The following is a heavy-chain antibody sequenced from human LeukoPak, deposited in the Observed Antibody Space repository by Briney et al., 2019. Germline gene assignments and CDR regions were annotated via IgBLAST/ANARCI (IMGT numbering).Heavy chain of an antibody. V-gene: IGHV3-23*01. CDR2: ISGSGGST. D-gene: IGHD6-13*01. J-gene: IGHJ4*02. CDR3: AKTKGYPYYFDY. Sequence: PGGSLRLSCVASGFTFSSYAVTWVRRAPGKGLEWVSAISGSGGSTYYADSVKGRFTISRDNSKNTLYLQMNSLRAEDTAVYSCAKTKGYPYYFDYWGQGILVTVSS. CDR1: GFTFSSYA.